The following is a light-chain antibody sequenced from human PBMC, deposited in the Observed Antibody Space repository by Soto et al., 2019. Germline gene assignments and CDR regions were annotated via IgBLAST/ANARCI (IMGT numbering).Light chain of an antibody. V-gene: IGKV1-12*01. J-gene: IGKJ1*01. Sequence: DIQMTQSPSSVSASVGHRVTITCRASQDLTYWLAWYQQRPGKAPKCLIYAASIMQSGVPSRFSGSGSGRDFTLTISSLQPEDFATYYCLLDYAYFWAFGRGTKVDI. CDR3: LLDYAYFWA. CDR2: AAS. CDR1: QDLTYW.